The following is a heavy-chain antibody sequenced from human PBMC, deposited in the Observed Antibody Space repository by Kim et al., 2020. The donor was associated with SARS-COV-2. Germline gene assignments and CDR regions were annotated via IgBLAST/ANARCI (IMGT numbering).Heavy chain of an antibody. V-gene: IGHV3-33*06. D-gene: IGHD3-10*01. J-gene: IGHJ6*02. CDR3: AKAQSLWFGELLQYYYYGMDV. CDR1: GFTFSSYG. Sequence: GGSLRLSCAASGFTFSSYGMHWVRQAPGKGLEWVAVIWYDGSNKYYADSVKGRFTISRDNSKNTLYLQMNSLRAEDTAVYYCAKAQSLWFGELLQYYYYGMDVWGQGTTVTVSS. CDR2: IWYDGSNK.